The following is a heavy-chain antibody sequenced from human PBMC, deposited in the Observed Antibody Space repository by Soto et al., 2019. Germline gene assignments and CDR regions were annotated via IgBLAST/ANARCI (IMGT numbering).Heavy chain of an antibody. CDR3: ARDRVVMSAFDI. J-gene: IGHJ3*02. Sequence: SVKVSCKASGGTFSSYAISWVRQAPGQGLGWMGGIIPIFGTANYAQKFQGRVTITADESTSTAYMELSSLRSEDTAVYYCARDRVVMSAFDIWGQGTMVTVSS. CDR2: IIPIFGTA. CDR1: GGTFSSYA. D-gene: IGHD2-15*01. V-gene: IGHV1-69*13.